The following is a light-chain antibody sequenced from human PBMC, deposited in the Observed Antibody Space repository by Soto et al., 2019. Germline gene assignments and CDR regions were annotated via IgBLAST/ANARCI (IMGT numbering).Light chain of an antibody. CDR1: QSVSSSY. CDR3: QQYGSSPWT. V-gene: IGKV3-20*01. Sequence: EIRLTQSPGTLSLSPGERATLSCRASQSVSSSYLAWYQQKPGQAPRLLIYGASSRATGIPDRFSGSGSGTDFTLTISRLEPEDFAVYYCQQYGSSPWTFGQGTKV. CDR2: GAS. J-gene: IGKJ1*01.